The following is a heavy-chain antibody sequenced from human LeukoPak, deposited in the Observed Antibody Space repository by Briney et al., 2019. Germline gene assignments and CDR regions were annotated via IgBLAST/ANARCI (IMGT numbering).Heavy chain of an antibody. J-gene: IGHJ4*02. Sequence: PGGSLRLSCAVSGITLSNYGMTWVRQAPGKGLEWVAGISDSGGSTNYADSVKGRFTIPRDNPKNTLYLQMNSLRAEDTAVYFCARGLSGVGYWGQGTLVTVSS. CDR1: GITLSNYG. D-gene: IGHD3-3*01. V-gene: IGHV3-23*01. CDR3: ARGLSGVGY. CDR2: ISDSGGST.